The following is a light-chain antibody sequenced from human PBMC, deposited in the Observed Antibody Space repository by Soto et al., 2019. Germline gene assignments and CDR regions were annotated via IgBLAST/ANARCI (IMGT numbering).Light chain of an antibody. CDR1: NSDVGRYNF. CDR2: AVS. J-gene: IGLJ3*02. V-gene: IGLV2-11*01. CDR3: YSYTASDIWV. Sequence: QSVLTQPRSVSGSPGQSVTTSCTGTNSDVGRYNFVSWYQQLPGKAPKLLISAVSQRPSGVPDRFSGSKSGNTASLTISGLQADDEADYFCYSYTASDIWVFGGGTKLTVL.